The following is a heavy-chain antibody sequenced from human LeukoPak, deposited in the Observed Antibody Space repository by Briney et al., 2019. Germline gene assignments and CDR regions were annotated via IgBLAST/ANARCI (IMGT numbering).Heavy chain of an antibody. D-gene: IGHD3-16*02. Sequence: ASVKVSCKASGYTFTRYGISWVRQAPGQGLEWMGWISAYNGNTNYAQKLQGRVTMTTDTSTSTAYMELRSLRSDDTAVYYCARVPPYDYVWGSYRYDFDYWGQGTLVTVSS. V-gene: IGHV1-18*01. CDR3: ARVPPYDYVWGSYRYDFDY. CDR1: GYTFTRYG. J-gene: IGHJ4*02. CDR2: ISAYNGNT.